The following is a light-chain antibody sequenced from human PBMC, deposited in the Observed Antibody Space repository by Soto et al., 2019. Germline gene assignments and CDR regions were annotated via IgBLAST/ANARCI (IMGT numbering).Light chain of an antibody. V-gene: IGLV2-14*01. Sequence: QSALTQPASVSGSPGQSITISCTGTSSDVGGYNYVSWYQQHPGKAPKLMIYDVSNRPSGVSNRFSGSKSGNTASLTISGLQAEDEADYYCSSYTSRSTLLVFGTGTKLTVL. CDR2: DVS. CDR1: SSDVGGYNY. CDR3: SSYTSRSTLLV. J-gene: IGLJ1*01.